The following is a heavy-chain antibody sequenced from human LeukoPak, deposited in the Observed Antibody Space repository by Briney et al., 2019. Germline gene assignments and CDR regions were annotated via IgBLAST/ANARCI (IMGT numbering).Heavy chain of an antibody. D-gene: IGHD3-10*01. CDR1: GYAITSGGFS. Sequence: SETLSLTCTISGYAITSGGFSWNWIRQPPGKGLEWIGCIYDRGPAYYNPSLKSRFTISVDRPKNQFFLNVTSLTAADTAVYYCARSRQASGLFNSWGQGTLVVVSS. V-gene: IGHV4-30-2*01. J-gene: IGHJ5*01. CDR2: IYDRGPA. CDR3: ARSRQASGLFNS.